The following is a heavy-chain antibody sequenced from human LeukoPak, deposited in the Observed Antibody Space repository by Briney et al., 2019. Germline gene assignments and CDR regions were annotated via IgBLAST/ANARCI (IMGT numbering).Heavy chain of an antibody. CDR1: GGSFSGYY. V-gene: IGHV4-34*01. CDR2: INHSGST. D-gene: IGHD1-26*01. Sequence: TSETLSLTCAVYGGSFSGYYWSWIRQPPGKGLEWIGEINHSGSTNYNPSLKSRVTISVDTSKNQFSLKLSSVTAADTAVYYCARGQWGGYFDYWGQGTLVTVSS. CDR3: ARGQWGGYFDY. J-gene: IGHJ4*02.